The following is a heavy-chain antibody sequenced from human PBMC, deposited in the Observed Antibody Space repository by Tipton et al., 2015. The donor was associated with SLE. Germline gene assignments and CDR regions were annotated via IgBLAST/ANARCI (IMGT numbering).Heavy chain of an antibody. CDR2: IYYSGST. J-gene: IGHJ3*02. Sequence: TLSLTCTVSGGSISSYYWSWIRQPPGKGLEWIGYIYYSGSTNYTPSLKSRVTISVDTSKNQFSLKLSSVTAADTAVYYCARVYRNAFDIWGQGTMVTVSS. CDR1: GGSISSYY. V-gene: IGHV4-59*01. D-gene: IGHD2/OR15-2a*01. CDR3: ARVYRNAFDI.